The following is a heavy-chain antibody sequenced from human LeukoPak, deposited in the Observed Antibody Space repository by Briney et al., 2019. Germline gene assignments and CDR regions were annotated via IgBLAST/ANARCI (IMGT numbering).Heavy chain of an antibody. CDR1: GYSFTSDW. Sequence: GESLKISFKGSGYSFTSDWIGWVRQMPGKGLEWMGIIYPGDSDTRYTPSSPGPVTISAETSISTASLQWSSLKASDTAMYYCARRTDIVATIDYWGQGTLVTVYS. CDR2: IYPGDSDT. V-gene: IGHV5-51*01. CDR3: ARRTDIVATIDY. J-gene: IGHJ4*02. D-gene: IGHD5-12*01.